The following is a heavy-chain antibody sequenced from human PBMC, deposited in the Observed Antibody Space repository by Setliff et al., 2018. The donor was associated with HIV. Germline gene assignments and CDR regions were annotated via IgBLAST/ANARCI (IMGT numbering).Heavy chain of an antibody. J-gene: IGHJ6*03. V-gene: IGHV3-21*01. CDR3: VRVTADRTNYYYYMDV. CDR2: ITTDSSYT. CDR1: GFTLSTYS. D-gene: IGHD4-17*01. Sequence: LRLSCVASGFTLSTYSMNWVRQAPGKGLEWVSSITTDSSYTFDADSVKGRFTISRDNAQNSLYLQMNNLRVEDTAVYYCVRVTADRTNYYYYMDVWDKGTTVTVSS.